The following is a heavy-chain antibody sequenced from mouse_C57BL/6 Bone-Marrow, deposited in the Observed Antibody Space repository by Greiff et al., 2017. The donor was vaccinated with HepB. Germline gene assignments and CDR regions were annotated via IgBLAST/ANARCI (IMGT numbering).Heavy chain of an antibody. Sequence: EVKLMESGPELVKPGASVKISCKASGYSFTGYYMNWVKQSPEKSLEWIGEINPSTGGTTYNQKFKAKATLTVDKSSSTAYMQLKSLTSEDSAVYYCARGDYDRAMDYWGQGTSVTVSS. CDR2: INPSTGGT. D-gene: IGHD2-4*01. CDR3: ARGDYDRAMDY. V-gene: IGHV1-42*01. CDR1: GYSFTGYY. J-gene: IGHJ4*01.